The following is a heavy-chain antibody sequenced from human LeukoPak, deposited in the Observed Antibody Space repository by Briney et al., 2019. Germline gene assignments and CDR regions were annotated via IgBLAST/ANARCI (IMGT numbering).Heavy chain of an antibody. CDR3: TPVMVEDRGF. V-gene: IGHV3-15*01. Sequence: GGSLRLSCAASGFIFNKAWMHWVRQAPGKGPEWVGRIKSKNDSGTADYGSPVKGRFTISRDDSKNTLYLQMNSLISDDTAIYYCTPVMVEDRGFWGQGTLVTVP. D-gene: IGHD2-15*01. J-gene: IGHJ4*02. CDR1: GFIFNKAW. CDR2: IKSKNDSGTA.